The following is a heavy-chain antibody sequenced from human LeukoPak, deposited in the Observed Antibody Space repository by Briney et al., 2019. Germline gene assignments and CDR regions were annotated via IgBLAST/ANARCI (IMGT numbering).Heavy chain of an antibody. CDR3: AKFEGATIPGWFNDY. Sequence: GGSLTLPCAASEFIFSDYAMGWVRQAPGKGLEWVSTIDKTTYPTFYADSVKGRFTISRDNSKNTLFLQMNSLRTEDAAVYFCAKFEGATIPGWFNDYWGQGILVTVSS. CDR2: IDKTTYPT. D-gene: IGHD6-19*01. J-gene: IGHJ4*02. CDR1: EFIFSDYA. V-gene: IGHV3-23*05.